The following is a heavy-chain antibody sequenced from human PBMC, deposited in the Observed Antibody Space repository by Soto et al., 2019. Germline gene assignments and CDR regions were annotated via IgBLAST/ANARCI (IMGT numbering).Heavy chain of an antibody. J-gene: IGHJ4*02. CDR1: GYSFSTYN. Sequence: GPEVKKPGASVKVSCKASGYSFSTYNISWVRQAPGQGLEWMGRISNYNGNTDYAQKFQGRLVMTTETSTTTAYMELTSLTSDDAAVYYCARTSVVNSLDYWGQGTLVSVSS. V-gene: IGHV1-18*01. CDR2: ISNYNGNT. D-gene: IGHD4-17*01. CDR3: ARTSVVNSLDY.